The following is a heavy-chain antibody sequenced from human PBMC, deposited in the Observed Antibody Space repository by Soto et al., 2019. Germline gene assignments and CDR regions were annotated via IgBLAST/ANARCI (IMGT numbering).Heavy chain of an antibody. CDR3: ARVGQWGGMDV. Sequence: QVQFVKSGAEEKKPGASVKVSCKASGYTFTKYAIHWVRQAPAQGFEWMGWINSGNGNTKYSQTFQGRVTITRDTSASTAYMELSSLRSEDTAVYYCARVGQWGGMDVWGQGTTVTVSS. CDR2: INSGNGNT. V-gene: IGHV1-3*05. J-gene: IGHJ6*02. D-gene: IGHD1-26*01. CDR1: GYTFTKYA.